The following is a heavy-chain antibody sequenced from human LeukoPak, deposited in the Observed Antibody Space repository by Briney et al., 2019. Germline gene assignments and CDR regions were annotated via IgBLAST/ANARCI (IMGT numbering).Heavy chain of an antibody. CDR1: GFTFSTYS. D-gene: IGHD3-16*01. J-gene: IGHJ4*02. CDR3: ARHSCYDS. Sequence: GESLKISCKGSGFTFSTYSFAWVRQMPGKGLEWMGVIYAGDSSTRYSPSFQGQVTISVDKSISTAYLQWSSLKALDSAIYYCARHSCYDSWGQGTLVTVSS. V-gene: IGHV5-51*01. CDR2: IYAGDSST.